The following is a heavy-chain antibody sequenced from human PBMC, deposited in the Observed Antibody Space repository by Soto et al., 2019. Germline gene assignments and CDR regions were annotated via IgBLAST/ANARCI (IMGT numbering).Heavy chain of an antibody. CDR2: INAGNGNT. Sequence: ASVKVSCKASGYTFTSYAMHWVRQAPGQRLEWMGWINAGNGNTKYSQKFQGRVTITRDTSASTAYMELSSLRSEDTAVYYGARDRFRITIFGVDPTYYFDYWGQGTLVTVSS. V-gene: IGHV1-3*01. CDR1: GYTFTSYA. CDR3: ARDRFRITIFGVDPTYYFDY. D-gene: IGHD3-3*01. J-gene: IGHJ4*02.